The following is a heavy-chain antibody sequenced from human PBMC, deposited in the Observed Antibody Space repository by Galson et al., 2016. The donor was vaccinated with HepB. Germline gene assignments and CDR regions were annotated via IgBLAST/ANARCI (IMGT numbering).Heavy chain of an antibody. D-gene: IGHD7-27*01. CDR1: GFTFSSYV. CDR2: ISGSGDST. CDR3: AKRRENWGHFDY. V-gene: IGHV3-23*01. Sequence: SLRLSCAASGFTFSSYVMSWVRQAPGRGPQWVSAISGSGDSTFYADSVKGRFTISRDNSKNTLYLQMDSLRADDTALYYCAKRRENWGHFDYWGQGTLVTVSS. J-gene: IGHJ4*02.